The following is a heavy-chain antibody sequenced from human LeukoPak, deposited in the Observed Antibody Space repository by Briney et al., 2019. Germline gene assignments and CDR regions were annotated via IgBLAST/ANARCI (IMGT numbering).Heavy chain of an antibody. CDR2: IYYSGST. Sequence: PSETLSLTCTVSGGSISSHYWSWIRQPPGKGLEWIGYIYYSGSTNYNPSLKSRVTISVDTSKNQFSLKLSSVTAADTAVYYCARDLIRRRITIFGVVSAEAFDYWGQGTLVTVSS. CDR1: GGSISSHY. CDR3: ARDLIRRRITIFGVVSAEAFDY. J-gene: IGHJ4*02. V-gene: IGHV4-59*11. D-gene: IGHD3-3*01.